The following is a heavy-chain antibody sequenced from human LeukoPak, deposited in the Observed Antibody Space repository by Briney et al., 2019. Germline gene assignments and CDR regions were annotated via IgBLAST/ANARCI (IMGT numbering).Heavy chain of an antibody. J-gene: IGHJ4*02. V-gene: IGHV1-18*01. D-gene: IGHD3-16*02. CDR1: GYTFTSYV. CDR3: ARTPLGGVIVTPTQCFDY. Sequence: ASVKVSCKASGYTFTSYVISWVRQAPGQGLEWMGWISAYNGNTNYAQKLQGRVTMTTDTSTSTAYMELRSLRSDGTAVYYCARTPLGGVIVTPTQCFDYWGQGTLVTVSS. CDR2: ISAYNGNT.